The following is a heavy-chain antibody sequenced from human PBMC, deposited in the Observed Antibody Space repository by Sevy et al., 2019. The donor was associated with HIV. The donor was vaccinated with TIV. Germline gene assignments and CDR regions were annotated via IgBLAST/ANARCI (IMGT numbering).Heavy chain of an antibody. J-gene: IGHJ3*02. CDR2: ISAYNGNT. D-gene: IGHD2-15*01. CDR1: GYTFTSYG. CDR3: ARGYCSGGSCYFSSRAFDI. Sequence: ASVKVSCKASGYTFTSYGISWVRQAPGQGLEWMGWISAYNGNTNYAQKLQGRVTMTTDTSTSTAYMELRSLRSDDTAVYYCARGYCSGGSCYFSSRAFDIWGQGTMVTASS. V-gene: IGHV1-18*01.